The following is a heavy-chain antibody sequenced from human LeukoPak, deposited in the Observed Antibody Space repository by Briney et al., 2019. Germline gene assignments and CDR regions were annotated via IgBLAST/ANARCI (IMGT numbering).Heavy chain of an antibody. Sequence: GRSLRLSCAASGFILDDYGMHWVRQAPGKGLEWVSGISWNSGSVGYADSVRGRFTISRDNARNSLYLQMNSLRAEDTGLYYCAKGLAGSGTYYNGIDPWGQGTLVTVSS. J-gene: IGHJ5*02. CDR3: AKGLAGSGTYYNGIDP. D-gene: IGHD3-10*01. CDR1: GFILDDYG. V-gene: IGHV3-9*01. CDR2: ISWNSGSV.